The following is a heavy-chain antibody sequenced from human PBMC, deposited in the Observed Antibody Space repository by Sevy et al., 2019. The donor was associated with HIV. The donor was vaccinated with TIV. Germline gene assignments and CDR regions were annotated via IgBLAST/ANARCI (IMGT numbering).Heavy chain of an antibody. CDR2: ISGSAYST. D-gene: IGHD3-10*01. V-gene: IGHV3-23*01. J-gene: IGHJ4*02. CDR3: AKYYYGSGSQGWYFDY. CDR1: GFTFRNYA. Sequence: GGCLRLSCAASGFTFRNYAMSWVRQAPGKGLEWISAISGSAYSTYYADSVKGRFTISRDNSKNMLFLQMNSLRAEDTAVYGSAKYYYGSGSQGWYFDYWGQGTLVTVSS.